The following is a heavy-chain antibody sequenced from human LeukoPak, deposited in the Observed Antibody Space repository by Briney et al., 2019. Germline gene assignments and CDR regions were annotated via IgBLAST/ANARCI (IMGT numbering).Heavy chain of an antibody. CDR2: INHSGST. CDR1: GGSFSGYY. V-gene: IGHV4-34*01. J-gene: IGHJ5*02. Sequence: PSETLSLTCAVYGGSFSGYYWSWIRQPPGKGLEWIGEINHSGSTNYNPSLKSRVAISVDTSKNQFSLKLSSVTAADTAVYYCARDLGCSGGSCYWNWFDPWGQGTLVTVSS. D-gene: IGHD2-15*01. CDR3: ARDLGCSGGSCYWNWFDP.